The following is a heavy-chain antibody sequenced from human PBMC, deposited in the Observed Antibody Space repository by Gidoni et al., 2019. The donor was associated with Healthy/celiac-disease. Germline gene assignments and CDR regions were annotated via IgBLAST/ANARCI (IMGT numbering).Heavy chain of an antibody. CDR2: IYTSGST. CDR1: GGSISSGSYY. J-gene: IGHJ4*02. Sequence: QVQLQESGPGLVKPSQTLSLTCTASGGSISSGSYYWSWIRQPAGKGLEWIGRIYTSGSTNYNPSLKSRVTISVDTSKNQFSLKLSSVTAADTAVYYCAREAYCGGDCYSDDYWGQGTLVTVSS. V-gene: IGHV4-61*02. D-gene: IGHD2-21*02. CDR3: AREAYCGGDCYSDDY.